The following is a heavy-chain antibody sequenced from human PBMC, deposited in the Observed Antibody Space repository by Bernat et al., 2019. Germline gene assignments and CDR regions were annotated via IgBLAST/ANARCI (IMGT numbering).Heavy chain of an antibody. CDR2: INYSGST. V-gene: IGHV4-39*02. D-gene: IGHD4-17*01. Sequence: QVQLQESGPGLVKPSETLSLTCTVSGGSISSSSYYWGWIRQPPGKGLEWIASINYSGSTYYNASLKSRVTISVDTSKDQFSLKLNSVTAADTAVYYCARDDMTTVTKDYWGQGTLVTVSS. CDR1: GGSISSSSYY. J-gene: IGHJ4*02. CDR3: ARDDMTTVTKDY.